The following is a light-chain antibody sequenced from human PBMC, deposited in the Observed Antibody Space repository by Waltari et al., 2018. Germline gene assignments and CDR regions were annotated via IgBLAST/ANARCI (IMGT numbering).Light chain of an antibody. CDR3: LQDYNYPWT. CDR1: QGIRND. Sequence: AIQMTQSPSSLSASVGDRVTITCRASQGIRNDLGWYQQKPGKAPKLLIYAASSLQSGVPSRFSGRGSGTDFTLTISSLQPEDFATDYCLQDYNYPWTFGQGTKVEIK. V-gene: IGKV1-6*01. CDR2: AAS. J-gene: IGKJ1*01.